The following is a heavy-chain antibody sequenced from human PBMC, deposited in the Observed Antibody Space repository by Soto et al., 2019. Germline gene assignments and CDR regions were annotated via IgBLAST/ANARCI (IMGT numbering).Heavy chain of an antibody. V-gene: IGHV3-30*18. CDR2: ISHDGSHA. CDR3: AKERTYSVASGFDY. Sequence: QVQLVDSGGGVVQPGRSLRLSCAASGFTFTTYGMHWVRRAPGKGLEWVAVISHDGSHAYYADSVKGRFTISRDNSKNTLYLQINSLRAEDTAVYYCAKERTYSVASGFDYWGRGTLVTVSS. CDR1: GFTFTTYG. J-gene: IGHJ4*02. D-gene: IGHD1-26*01.